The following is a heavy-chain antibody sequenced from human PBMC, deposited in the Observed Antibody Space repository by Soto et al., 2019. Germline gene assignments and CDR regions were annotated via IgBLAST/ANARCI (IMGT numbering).Heavy chain of an antibody. V-gene: IGHV1-2*04. CDR1: GYTFTGNY. J-gene: IGHJ6*02. CDR3: ARDGSTSPSLYGMDV. CDR2: INPNSGGT. Sequence: TSVKVSCKDSGYTFTGNYMHWVRQAPGQELEWMGWINPNSGGTNYAQKFQGWVTMTRDTPISTAYMELSRLRSDDTAVYYCARDGSTSPSLYGMDVWGQGTTVTVSS. D-gene: IGHD2-2*01.